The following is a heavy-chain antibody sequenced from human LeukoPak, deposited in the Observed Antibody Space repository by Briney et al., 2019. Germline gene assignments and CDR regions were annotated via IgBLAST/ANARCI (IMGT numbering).Heavy chain of an antibody. V-gene: IGHV4-30-2*03. D-gene: IGHD2-2*01. CDR3: ARLIVVPAASLGYFQH. J-gene: IGHJ1*01. CDR1: GGSISSGGYY. CDR2: IYYSGST. Sequence: SQTLSLTCTVSGGSISSGGYYWSWIRQHPGKGLEWIGSIYYSGSTYYNPSLKSRVTISVDTSKNQFSLKLSSVTAADTAVYYCARLIVVPAASLGYFQHWGQGTLVTVSS.